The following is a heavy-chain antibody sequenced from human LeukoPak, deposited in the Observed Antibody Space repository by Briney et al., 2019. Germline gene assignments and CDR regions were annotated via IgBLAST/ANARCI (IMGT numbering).Heavy chain of an antibody. V-gene: IGHV3-30-3*01. CDR1: GFTFSSYA. D-gene: IGHD6-19*01. J-gene: IGHJ4*02. CDR2: ISYDGSNK. CDR3: ASAEQWLERDY. Sequence: GGSLRLSCAASGFTFSSYAMHWVRQAPGKGLEWVAVISYDGSNKYYADSVKGRFTISRDNSKNTLYLQMNSLRAEDTAVYYCASAEQWLERDYWGQGTLVTVSS.